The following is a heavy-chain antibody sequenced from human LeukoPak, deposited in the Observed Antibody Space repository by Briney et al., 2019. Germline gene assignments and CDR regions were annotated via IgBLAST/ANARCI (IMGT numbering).Heavy chain of an antibody. CDR2: IYYSGST. V-gene: IGHV4-39*07. D-gene: IGHD3/OR15-3a*01. CDR3: ARQTGSGLFILP. J-gene: IGHJ4*02. CDR1: GGSISNTDNF. Sequence: PSETLSLTCTVSGGSISNTDNFWGWIRQPPGKGLEWIGTIYYSGSTYYNPSLKSRVTISVDTSKNQFSLKLSSVTAADTAVYYCARQTGSGLFILPGGQGTLVTVSS.